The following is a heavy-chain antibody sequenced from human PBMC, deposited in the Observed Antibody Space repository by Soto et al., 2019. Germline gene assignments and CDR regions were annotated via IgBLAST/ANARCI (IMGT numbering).Heavy chain of an antibody. CDR3: ARDSGNLGVWDYFFDY. CDR2: IYYSGTTT. V-gene: IGHV4-59*01. Sequence: SETLSLTCTVSGFSINHYYWTWIRKPPGKGLEWMGYIYYSGTTTNYNPSLKSRVTLSVDMSKNQFSLKLRSDDTAVFFCARDSGNLGVWDYFFDYWGQGTLVTVSS. CDR1: GFSINHYY. D-gene: IGHD1-26*01. J-gene: IGHJ4*02.